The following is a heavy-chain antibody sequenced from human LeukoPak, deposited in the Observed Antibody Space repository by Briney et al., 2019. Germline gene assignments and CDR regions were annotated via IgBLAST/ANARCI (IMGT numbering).Heavy chain of an antibody. Sequence: SQTLSLACAISGDSVSSNSAAWNWIRQSPSRGLEWLGRTYYRSKWYNDYAVSVKSRITINPDTSKNQFSLQLNSVTPEDTAVYYCARELVPAAIERGYCYYGMDVWGQGTTVTVSS. D-gene: IGHD2-2*01. CDR2: TYYRSKWYN. CDR1: GDSVSSNSAA. CDR3: ARELVPAAIERGYCYYGMDV. J-gene: IGHJ6*02. V-gene: IGHV6-1*01.